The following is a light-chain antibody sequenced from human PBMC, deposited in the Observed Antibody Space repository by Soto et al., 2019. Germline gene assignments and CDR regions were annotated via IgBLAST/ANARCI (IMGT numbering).Light chain of an antibody. CDR2: DVS. J-gene: IGLJ1*01. Sequence: QSALTQPASVSGSPGQSITISCTGTSSDVGAYNYVSWYQQHPGKAPKLMIYDVSNRPSGVSNRFSGSKSGNTASLTISGLQAEDEADYYCSSYTSSRTYVFGTGTQLTVL. CDR3: SSYTSSRTYV. V-gene: IGLV2-14*01. CDR1: SSDVGAYNY.